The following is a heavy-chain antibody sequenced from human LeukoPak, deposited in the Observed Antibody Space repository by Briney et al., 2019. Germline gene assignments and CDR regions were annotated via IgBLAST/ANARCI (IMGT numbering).Heavy chain of an antibody. CDR1: GFTFDDYA. Sequence: GGSLRLSCAASGFTFDDYAMHWVRQAPGKGLEWVSLISWDGGSTYYADSVKGRFTISRDNSKNSLYLQMNSLRAEDTALYYCAKDGMFPPATSFYYYYYMDVWGKGTTVTVSS. CDR2: ISWDGGST. V-gene: IGHV3-43D*03. D-gene: IGHD2-15*01. J-gene: IGHJ6*03. CDR3: AKDGMFPPATSFYYYYYMDV.